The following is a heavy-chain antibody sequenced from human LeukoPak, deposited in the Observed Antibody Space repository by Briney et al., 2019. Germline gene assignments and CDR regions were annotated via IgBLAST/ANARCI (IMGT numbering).Heavy chain of an antibody. CDR2: IYYSGST. D-gene: IGHD1-26*01. CDR1: GGSVSRGSYY. V-gene: IGHV4-61*01. Sequence: PSETLSLTCTVSGGSVSRGSYYWSWIRQPPGKGLEWIGYIYYSGSTNYNPSLKSRVTISVDTSKNQFSLKLSSVTAADTAVYYCARTSSVGATYYFDYWGQGTLVTVSS. CDR3: ARTSSVGATYYFDY. J-gene: IGHJ4*02.